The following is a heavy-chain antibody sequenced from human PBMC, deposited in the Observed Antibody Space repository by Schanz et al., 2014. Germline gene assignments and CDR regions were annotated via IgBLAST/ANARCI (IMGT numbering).Heavy chain of an antibody. D-gene: IGHD3-22*01. V-gene: IGHV3-23*04. CDR2: ISGSGSSV. CDR3: AKDGRLPYYGTGSDFDY. J-gene: IGHJ4*02. Sequence: EVHLVESGGSLVQPGGSLRLSCVASGFSFSNYSMNWVRQAPGKGLEWLSHISGSGSSVFYADSVKGRFTISRDNLKNTVYLQMNSLRAGDTAVYYCAKDGRLPYYGTGSDFDYWGQGTLVAVSS. CDR1: GFSFSNYS.